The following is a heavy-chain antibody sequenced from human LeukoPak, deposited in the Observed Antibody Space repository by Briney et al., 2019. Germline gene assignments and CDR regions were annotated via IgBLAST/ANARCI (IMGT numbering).Heavy chain of an antibody. J-gene: IGHJ4*02. CDR1: GFTFSSHS. CDR2: ITSSSDYI. V-gene: IGHV3-21*01. D-gene: IGHD3-22*01. Sequence: GGSLRLSCAASGFTFSSHSMNWFRQAPGKGLEWVSVITSSSDYIYYADSLKGRFTVSRDNAKNSLYLQLNSLRAEDTAVYYCVRESVYYDNVLDYWGQGTLVTVSS. CDR3: VRESVYYDNVLDY.